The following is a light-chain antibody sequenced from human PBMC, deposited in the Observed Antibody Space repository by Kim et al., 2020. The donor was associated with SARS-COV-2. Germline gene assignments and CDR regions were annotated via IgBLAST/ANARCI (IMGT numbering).Light chain of an antibody. CDR2: GAS. CDR1: QGIGNY. CDR3: QKYNSAPET. V-gene: IGKV1-27*01. Sequence: SASVGDRVTITCRARQGIGNYLAWYQQKPGKVPQLLIYGASTLQSAVPSRFSGSGSGTDFTLTITSLQPEDAATYFCQKYNSAPETFGQGTKLEI. J-gene: IGKJ2*01.